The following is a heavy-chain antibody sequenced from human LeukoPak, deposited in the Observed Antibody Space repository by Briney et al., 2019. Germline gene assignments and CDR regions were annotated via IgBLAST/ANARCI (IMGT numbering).Heavy chain of an antibody. CDR1: GFTVSSNY. CDR3: ARDATYYYYGMDV. Sequence: QPGGSLRLSCAASGFTVSSNYMSWVRQAPGKGLEWVSVIYSGGSTYYADSVKGRFTISRDNSKNTLYLQMNSLRAEDTAVYYCARDATYYYYGMDVWGKGTRSPSPQ. V-gene: IGHV3-53*01. J-gene: IGHJ6*04. CDR2: IYSGGST.